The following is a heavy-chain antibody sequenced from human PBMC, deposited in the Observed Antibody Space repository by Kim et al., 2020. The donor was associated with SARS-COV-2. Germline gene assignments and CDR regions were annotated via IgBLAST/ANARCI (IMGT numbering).Heavy chain of an antibody. J-gene: IGHJ4*02. V-gene: IGHV4-31*02. Sequence: LKSRVTISVDTSKNQFSLKLSSVTAADTAVYYCARYYYYGSGSKYNYFDYWGQGTLVTVSS. CDR3: ARYYYYGSGSKYNYFDY. D-gene: IGHD3-10*01.